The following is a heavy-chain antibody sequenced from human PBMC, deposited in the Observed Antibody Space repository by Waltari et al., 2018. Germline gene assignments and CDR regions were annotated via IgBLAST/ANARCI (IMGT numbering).Heavy chain of an antibody. J-gene: IGHJ3*02. V-gene: IGHV3-53*02. CDR1: GFTVSSNY. CDR2: IYSGGST. CDR3: ARDSGSYRGDAFDI. Sequence: EVQLVETGGGLIQPGGSLRLSCAASGFTVSSNYMSWVRQAPGKGLGWVSVIYSGGSTYYADSVKGRFTISRDNSKNTLYLQMNSLRAEDTAVYYCARDSGSYRGDAFDIWGQGTMVTVSS. D-gene: IGHD1-26*01.